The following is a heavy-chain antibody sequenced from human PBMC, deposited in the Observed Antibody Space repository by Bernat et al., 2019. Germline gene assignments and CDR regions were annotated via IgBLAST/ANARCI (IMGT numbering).Heavy chain of an antibody. V-gene: IGHV3-48*01. CDR1: GFTFSSYS. CDR2: ISSSSSTI. Sequence: EVQLVESGGGLVQPGGSLRLSCATSGFTFSSYSMNWVRQAPGKGLEWISYISSSSSTIYYADSVKGRFTISRDNAKNSLYLQMNSLRAEDTAVDYCARLHCSSTSCYKGVGTNFDYWGQGTLVTVSS. J-gene: IGHJ4*02. D-gene: IGHD2-2*02. CDR3: ARLHCSSTSCYKGVGTNFDY.